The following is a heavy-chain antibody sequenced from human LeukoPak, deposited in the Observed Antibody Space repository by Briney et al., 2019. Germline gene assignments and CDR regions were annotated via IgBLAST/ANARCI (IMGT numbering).Heavy chain of an antibody. V-gene: IGHV4-34*01. CDR2: INNSGST. D-gene: IGHD6-6*01. CDR1: GGTFSGYK. Sequence: AETLSLTCPVYGGTFSGYKWGWIRPPAGGGLAWIGEINNSGSTNYNLSLKSRVTISVGTLKNRFSVTLGSVTAADTAVHYFARGSVPWPYCSSSAWFDPWGQGTLVTVSS. J-gene: IGHJ5*02. CDR3: ARGSVPWPYCSSSAWFDP.